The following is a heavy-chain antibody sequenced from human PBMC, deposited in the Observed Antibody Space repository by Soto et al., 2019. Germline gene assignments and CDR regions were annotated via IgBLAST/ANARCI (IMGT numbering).Heavy chain of an antibody. Sequence: SETLSLTCAVYGGSFSGYYWSWIRQPPGKGLEWIGEINHSGSTNYNPSLKSRVTISVDTSKNQFSLKLSSVTAADTAVYYCARESQYYDILTGYYKPLCYFDYWGQGTLVTVSS. J-gene: IGHJ4*02. V-gene: IGHV4-34*01. CDR3: ARESQYYDILTGYYKPLCYFDY. CDR1: GGSFSGYY. CDR2: INHSGST. D-gene: IGHD3-9*01.